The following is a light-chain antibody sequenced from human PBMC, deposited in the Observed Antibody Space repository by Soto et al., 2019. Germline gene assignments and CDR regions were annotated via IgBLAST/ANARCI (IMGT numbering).Light chain of an antibody. CDR2: AAS. J-gene: IGKJ4*01. CDR1: HSIRNY. V-gene: IGKV1-39*01. Sequence: DIQKTQSPSSLSASVGDRATITCRATHSIRNYLNRYQQKPGKDPKLLIYAASSLQSRVPARFSGSGSGTDFTLTISSLQPEDFATYYCQQSYSTPLTFGGGTKVDIK. CDR3: QQSYSTPLT.